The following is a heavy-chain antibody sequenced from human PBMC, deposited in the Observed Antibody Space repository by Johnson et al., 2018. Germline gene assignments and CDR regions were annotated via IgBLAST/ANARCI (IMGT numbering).Heavy chain of an antibody. CDR3: ARGLPIAVAGDAFDI. D-gene: IGHD6-19*01. CDR2: IYSGGST. Sequence: VQLVQSGGGVVQPGRSXRLSCAASGFTVSSNYMSWVRQAPGKGLEWVSVIYSGGSTSSADSVKGRFTISRDNSKNTLYLQMNSLRAEDTAVYYCARGLPIAVAGDAFDIWGQGTMVTVSS. J-gene: IGHJ3*02. V-gene: IGHV3-66*02. CDR1: GFTVSSNY.